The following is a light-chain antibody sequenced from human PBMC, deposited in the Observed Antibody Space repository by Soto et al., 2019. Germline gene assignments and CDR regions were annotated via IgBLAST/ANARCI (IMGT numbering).Light chain of an antibody. CDR2: EVS. Sequence: QSALTQPASVSGSPGQSITISCTGTSSDVGNYNYVSWYQHHPGKAPKLMIYEVSYRPSGVSVRFSGSKSGNTASLTISGLQAEAESNYYCSSYTTSRTWVFGGGTKLTVL. CDR1: SSDVGNYNY. V-gene: IGLV2-14*01. J-gene: IGLJ3*02. CDR3: SSYTTSRTWV.